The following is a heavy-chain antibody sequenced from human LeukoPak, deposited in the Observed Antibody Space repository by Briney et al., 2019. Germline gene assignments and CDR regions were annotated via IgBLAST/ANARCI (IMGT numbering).Heavy chain of an antibody. CDR2: ISWDGSTK. V-gene: IGHV3-30-3*01. J-gene: IGHJ4*02. CDR3: GRDGGGSGWYTHLDF. D-gene: IGHD6-19*01. Sequence: GGSLRLSCVASRFTFTGSAMHWVRQAPGKGLEWVAVISWDGSTKYYADSVKGRFTISRDNSKNTLYLQMNSLRAEDTAVYYCGRDGGGSGWYTHLDFWGQGILVTVSS. CDR1: RFTFTGSA.